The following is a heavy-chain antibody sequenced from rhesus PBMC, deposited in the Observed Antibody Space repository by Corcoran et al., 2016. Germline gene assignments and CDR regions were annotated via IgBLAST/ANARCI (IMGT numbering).Heavy chain of an antibody. J-gene: IGHJ4*01. Sequence: QVQLQESGPGLVKPSETLSLTCAVSDDSISSSYGWRWIRQPPGKGLEWIGYIGGRTGNTNYNPFLKSRVTISKDTSKNQFSLKLTSVTAADTAVYYCARERSGANYFDYWGQGLLVTVSS. CDR3: ARERSGANYFDY. V-gene: IGHV4-127*01. D-gene: IGHD6-13*01. CDR1: DDSISSSYG. CDR2: IGGRTGNT.